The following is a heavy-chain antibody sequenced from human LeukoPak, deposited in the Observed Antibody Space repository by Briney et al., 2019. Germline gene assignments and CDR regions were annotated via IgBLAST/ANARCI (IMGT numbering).Heavy chain of an antibody. CDR3: VGSIPGGNCSGGSCYGYFDP. V-gene: IGHV1-69*13. Sequence: ASVKVSCKASGYTFTSYYMHWVRQAPGQGLEWMGGIIPIFGTTNYAQKFQGRITITADESTSTAYMELSSLRSEDTAVYYCVGSIPGGNCSGGSCYGYFDPWGQGTLVTVSS. D-gene: IGHD2-15*01. CDR1: GYTFTSYY. CDR2: IIPIFGTT. J-gene: IGHJ5*02.